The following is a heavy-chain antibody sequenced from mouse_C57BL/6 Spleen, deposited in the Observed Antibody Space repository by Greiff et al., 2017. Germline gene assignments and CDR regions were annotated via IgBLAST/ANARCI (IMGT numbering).Heavy chain of an antibody. J-gene: IGHJ4*01. V-gene: IGHV1-52*01. CDR2: IDPSDSET. D-gene: IGHD1-1*01. CDR1: GYTFTSYW. Sequence: QVQLQQPGAELVRPGSSVKLSCKASGYTFTSYWMHWVKQRPIQGLEWIGNIDPSDSETHYNQKFKDKATLTVDKSSSTAYMQLSSLASEDSAVYYGAKRDGSSYAMDYWGQGTSVTVSS. CDR3: AKRDGSSYAMDY.